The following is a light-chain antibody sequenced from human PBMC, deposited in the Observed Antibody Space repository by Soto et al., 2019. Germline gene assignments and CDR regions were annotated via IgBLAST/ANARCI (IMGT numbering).Light chain of an antibody. J-gene: IGLJ2*01. CDR2: DVS. CDR1: SSDIGAYNY. Sequence: QSVLTQPASVSGSPGQSITISCTGTSSDIGAYNYVSWYQQYPGKAPKLMIFDVSNRPSGVSNRFSGSKSGSTASLTVSGLQAEDEAVYYCSSYTSPSTLVFGRGTKLTVL. V-gene: IGLV2-14*03. CDR3: SSYTSPSTLV.